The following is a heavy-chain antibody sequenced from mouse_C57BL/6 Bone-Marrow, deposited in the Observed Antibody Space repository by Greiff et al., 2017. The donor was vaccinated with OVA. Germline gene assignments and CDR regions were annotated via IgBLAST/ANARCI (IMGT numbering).Heavy chain of an antibody. CDR1: GFTFSDYY. D-gene: IGHD2-1*01. CDR2: INYDGSST. CDR3: ARGLLLGFAY. J-gene: IGHJ3*01. V-gene: IGHV5-16*01. Sequence: EVQRVESEGGLVQPGSSMKLSCTASGFTFSDYYMAWVRQVPEKGLEWVANINYDGSSTYYLDSLKSRFIISRDNAKNILYLQMSSLKSEDTATYYCARGLLLGFAYWGQGTLVTVSA.